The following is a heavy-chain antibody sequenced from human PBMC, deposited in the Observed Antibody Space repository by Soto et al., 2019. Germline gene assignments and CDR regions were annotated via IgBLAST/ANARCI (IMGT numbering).Heavy chain of an antibody. V-gene: IGHV1-8*01. CDR1: GYTFTSYD. J-gene: IGHJ6*03. Sequence: ASVQVSCKASGYTFTSYDINWVRQATGQGLEWTGWMNPNSGNTGYAQKFQGRVTMTRNTSISTAYMELSSLRSEDTAVYYCASYCSGGSCYLFKNYYYMDVWGKGTTVTVSS. D-gene: IGHD2-15*01. CDR2: MNPNSGNT. CDR3: ASYCSGGSCYLFKNYYYMDV.